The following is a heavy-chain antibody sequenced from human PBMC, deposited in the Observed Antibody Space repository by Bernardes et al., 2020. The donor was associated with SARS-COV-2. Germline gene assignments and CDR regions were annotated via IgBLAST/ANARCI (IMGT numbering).Heavy chain of an antibody. Sequence: GGSLRLSCSASGFTFSDYAMHWVRQARGKGLEYVSGINDYGDRTHYGYSVKGRFTISRDDSKNTVYLQMSSLRVEDTAVYYCAFGTDFDWLLGFYFDYWGQGTLVTVSS. V-gene: IGHV3-64D*06. CDR3: AFGTDFDWLLGFYFDY. J-gene: IGHJ4*02. CDR1: GFTFSDYA. CDR2: INDYGDRT. D-gene: IGHD3-9*01.